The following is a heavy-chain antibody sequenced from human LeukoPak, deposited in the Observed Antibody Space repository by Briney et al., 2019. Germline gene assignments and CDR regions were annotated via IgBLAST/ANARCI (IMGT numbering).Heavy chain of an antibody. V-gene: IGHV3-11*01. CDR1: GFSFNEPY. Sequence: PGGSLRLSCAASGFSFNEPYMTWNRQAPGKGLEWVAYISGRGFSMYYADSVKGRFTISRDNARNSLYLNMSSLRADDTAVYYCARGKRRSDYWGQGTLVTVSS. J-gene: IGHJ4*02. CDR2: ISGRGFSM. CDR3: ARGKRRSDY.